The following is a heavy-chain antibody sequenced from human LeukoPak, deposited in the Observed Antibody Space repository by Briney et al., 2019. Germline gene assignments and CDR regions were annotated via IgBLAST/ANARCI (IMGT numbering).Heavy chain of an antibody. Sequence: PGGSLRLSCAASGFTFSSYRMNWARQAPGKGLEWVSSISRNIHYADSVKGRFTISRDNAKNSLYLQLNSLRAEDTAVYYCARALKCTNGVCWVFDYWGQGTLVTVSS. CDR2: ISRNI. D-gene: IGHD2-8*01. J-gene: IGHJ4*02. V-gene: IGHV3-21*01. CDR3: ARALKCTNGVCWVFDY. CDR1: GFTFSSYR.